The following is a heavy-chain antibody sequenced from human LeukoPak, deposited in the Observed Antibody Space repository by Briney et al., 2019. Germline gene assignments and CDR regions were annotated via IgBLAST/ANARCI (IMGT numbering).Heavy chain of an antibody. CDR3: ALSQYYYDSSGYYPYYYYCYGIDA. D-gene: IGHD3-22*01. Sequence: SETLCLSCTVSGGTISSSSYYWGWIRQPPGKGLEWIGSIYYSGSTYYNPSLKSRVTISVDTSKSQFSLKLSSVTAADTAVYYCALSQYYYDSSGYYPYYYYCYGIDAWGQRTTVTVSS. CDR1: GGTISSSSYY. CDR2: IYYSGST. J-gene: IGHJ6*02. V-gene: IGHV4-39*01.